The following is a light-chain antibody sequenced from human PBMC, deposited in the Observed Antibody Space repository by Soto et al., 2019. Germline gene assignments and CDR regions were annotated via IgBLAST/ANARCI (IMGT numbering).Light chain of an antibody. J-gene: IGKJ1*01. CDR1: QTLSSC. V-gene: IGKV1-5*03. CDR2: RAS. CDR3: QHYSSYSEA. Sequence: DFQMTPSPSSLPGSVGARVTITCRASQTLSSCLAWYQQKPGKAPKLLIYRASTIKSGVPSRFSGSGSGTEFTLTISSLQPDDFATYYCQHYSSYSEAFGQGTKV.